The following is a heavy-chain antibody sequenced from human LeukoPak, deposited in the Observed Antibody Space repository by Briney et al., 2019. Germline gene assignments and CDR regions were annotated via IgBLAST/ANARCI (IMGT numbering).Heavy chain of an antibody. D-gene: IGHD3-22*01. CDR2: IYYSGST. V-gene: IGHV4-59*08. CDR3: ARHARLDYYDSSGFRYWFDP. Sequence: PSETLSLTCTVSGGSISSYYWSWIRQPPGKGLEWIGYIYYSGSTNYNPSLKSRVTISVDTSKNQFSLKLSSVTAADTAVYYCARHARLDYYDSSGFRYWFDPWGQATLVTVSS. CDR1: GGSISSYY. J-gene: IGHJ5*02.